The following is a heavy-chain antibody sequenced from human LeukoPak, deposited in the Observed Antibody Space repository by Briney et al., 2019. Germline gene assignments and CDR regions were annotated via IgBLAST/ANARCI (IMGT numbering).Heavy chain of an antibody. D-gene: IGHD3-10*01. V-gene: IGHV3-23*01. CDR2: VTGSGTT. CDR1: GFTFGNYA. Sequence: GGSLRLSCVAPGFTFGNYAMSWVRQAPGKGLEWVSVVTGSGTTYYTDSVQGRFTVSRDNAKNTLFLQMNNLGAEDTAIYYCAKDRRYYYGSGSSLDFWGQGTLVIVSS. J-gene: IGHJ4*02. CDR3: AKDRRYYYGSGSSLDF.